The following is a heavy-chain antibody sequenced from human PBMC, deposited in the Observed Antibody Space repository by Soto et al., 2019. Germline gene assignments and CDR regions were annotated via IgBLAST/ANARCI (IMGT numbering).Heavy chain of an antibody. CDR3: ARSSPNHYDSSSYNPSPYYYGMDV. D-gene: IGHD3-22*01. V-gene: IGHV1-69*06. CDR1: GGTFSSYA. CDR2: IIPIFGTA. Sequence: ASVKVSCKASGGTFSSYAISWVRQAPGQGLEWMGGIIPIFGTANYAQKFQGRVTITADKSTSTAYMELSSLRSEDTAVYYCARSSPNHYDSSSYNPSPYYYGMDVWGQGTTVTVSS. J-gene: IGHJ6*02.